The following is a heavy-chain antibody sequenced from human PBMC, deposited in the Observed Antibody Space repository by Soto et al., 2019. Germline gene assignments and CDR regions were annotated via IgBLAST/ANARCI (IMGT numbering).Heavy chain of an antibody. CDR1: GGSFTFSGYY. CDR3: VRGRILRLLFADFDS. Sequence: QVQLQQGGAGLLKPSETLSLTCTVYGGSFTFSGYYWSWIRQPPGKGLGWIGEINHSGSTNYNPSLDSRVTISLVPSIHQSSLALTSVTAADTAVYYCVRGRILRLLFADFDSWGQGTLVTVSS. CDR2: INHSGST. D-gene: IGHD6-25*01. V-gene: IGHV4-34*01. J-gene: IGHJ4*02.